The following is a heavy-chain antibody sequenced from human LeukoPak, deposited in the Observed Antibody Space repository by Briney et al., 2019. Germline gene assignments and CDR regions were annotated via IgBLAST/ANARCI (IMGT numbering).Heavy chain of an antibody. CDR2: INPNRGGK. Sequence: ASVKVSCKASGYTFTGYYMHWVRQAPGQGLEWVGWINPNRGGKNYAEKFKGRVTMTRDTSISTAYMELSRLRSDDTAVYYCARVVVRRGYYYYYGMDVWGQGTTVTVSS. D-gene: IGHD3-10*01. V-gene: IGHV1-2*02. CDR3: ARVVVRRGYYYYYGMDV. J-gene: IGHJ6*02. CDR1: GYTFTGYY.